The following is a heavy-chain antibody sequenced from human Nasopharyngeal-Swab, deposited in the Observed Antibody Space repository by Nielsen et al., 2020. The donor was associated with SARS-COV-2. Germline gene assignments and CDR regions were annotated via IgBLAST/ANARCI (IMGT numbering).Heavy chain of an antibody. D-gene: IGHD3-3*01. J-gene: IGHJ6*03. V-gene: IGHV1-18*04. CDR3: ARFPTYYDFWSGFYYYYMDV. CDR1: GYTFISYG. Sequence: ASVKVSCKASGYTFISYGISWVRQAPGQGLEWMGWISAYNGNTNYAQKLQGRVTMTTDTSTSTAYMELRSLRSDDTAVYYCARFPTYYDFWSGFYYYYMDVWGKGTTVTVSS. CDR2: ISAYNGNT.